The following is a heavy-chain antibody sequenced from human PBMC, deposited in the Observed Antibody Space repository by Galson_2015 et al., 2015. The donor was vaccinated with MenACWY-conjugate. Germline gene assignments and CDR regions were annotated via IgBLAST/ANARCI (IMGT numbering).Heavy chain of an antibody. J-gene: IGHJ4*02. CDR3: AKAGHSSSKLY. V-gene: IGHV3-30*18. D-gene: IGHD6-6*01. CDR1: GFAFSSYG. CDR2: ISYDGSNT. Sequence: SLRLSCAASGFAFSSYGKHWVRQAPGKGLEWVAVISYDGSNTYYADSVKGRFTISRDGSKNTLYLQMDSLRPEDTAVYYCAKAGHSSSKLYWGQGTLVTVSS.